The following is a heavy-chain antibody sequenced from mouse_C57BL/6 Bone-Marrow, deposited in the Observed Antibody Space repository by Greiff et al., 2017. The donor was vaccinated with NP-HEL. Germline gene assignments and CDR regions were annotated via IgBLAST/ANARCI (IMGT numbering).Heavy chain of an antibody. CDR2: ISSGGSYT. CDR3: ARQGGNYVWFAY. D-gene: IGHD2-1*01. Sequence: EVKLVESGGDLVKPGGSLKLSCAASGFTFSSYGMSWVRQTPDKRLEWVATISSGGSYTYYPDSVKGRFTISRDNAKNTLYLQMSSLKSEDTAMYYCARQGGNYVWFAYWGQGTLVTVSA. J-gene: IGHJ3*01. CDR1: GFTFSSYG. V-gene: IGHV5-6*01.